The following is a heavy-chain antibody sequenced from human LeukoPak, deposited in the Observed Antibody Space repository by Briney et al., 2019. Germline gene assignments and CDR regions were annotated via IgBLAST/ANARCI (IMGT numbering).Heavy chain of an antibody. CDR3: ASGDYYYGMDV. CDR1: GGTFSSYA. V-gene: IGHV1-69*13. Sequence: ASVKVSCKASGGTFSSYAISWVRQAPGQGLEWMGGIIPIFGTANYAQKFQGRVTITADESTSTAYMELSSLRSEDTAVYYCASGDYYYGMDVWGQGTRSPSP. J-gene: IGHJ6*02. CDR2: IIPIFGTA.